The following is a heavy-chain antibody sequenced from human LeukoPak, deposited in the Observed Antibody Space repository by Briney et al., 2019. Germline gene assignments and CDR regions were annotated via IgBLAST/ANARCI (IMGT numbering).Heavy chain of an antibody. CDR1: GYTFTNYG. Sequence: ASVKVSCKASGYTFTNYGVSWVRQAPGQGLEWMGWMNPNSGNTGYAQKFQGRVTITRNTSISTAYMELSSLRSEDTAVYYCARVLTRTTSSSWYDPRYYYMDVWGKGTTVTVSS. J-gene: IGHJ6*03. CDR2: MNPNSGNT. CDR3: ARVLTRTTSSSWYDPRYYYMDV. D-gene: IGHD6-13*01. V-gene: IGHV1-8*03.